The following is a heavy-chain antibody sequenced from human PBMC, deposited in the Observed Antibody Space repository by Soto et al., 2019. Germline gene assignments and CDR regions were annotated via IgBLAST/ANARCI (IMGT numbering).Heavy chain of an antibody. V-gene: IGHV5-51*01. CDR3: ARRGVPTPYYYYGMDV. CDR1: GYSFTSYW. Sequence: HGESLKISCKGSGYSFTSYWIGWVRQMPGKGLEWMGIIYPGDSDTRYSPSFQGQVTISADKSISTAYLQWSSLKASDTAMYYCARRGVPTPYYYYGMDVWGQGTTVTVSS. D-gene: IGHD2-2*01. J-gene: IGHJ6*02. CDR2: IYPGDSDT.